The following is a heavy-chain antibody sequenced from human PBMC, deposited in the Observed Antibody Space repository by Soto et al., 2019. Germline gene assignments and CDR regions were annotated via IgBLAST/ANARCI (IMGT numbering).Heavy chain of an antibody. V-gene: IGHV4-59*01. D-gene: IGHD1-1*01. CDR3: VRQGIGNLHGLVDV. CDR1: GGSISRYY. J-gene: IGHJ6*01. CDR2: MYNTGST. Sequence: QVQLQESGPGLVKPSETLSLTYTVSGGSISRYYWSWIRQPPGKGLEWIGYMYNTGSTVYNPSFKSRVTISVDTSKNQFSLKLNSVTAADTAVYYCVRQGIGNLHGLVDVWGQGTTVSVSS.